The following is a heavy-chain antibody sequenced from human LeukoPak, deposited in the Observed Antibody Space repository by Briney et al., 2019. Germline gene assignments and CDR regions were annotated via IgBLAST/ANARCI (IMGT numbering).Heavy chain of an antibody. V-gene: IGHV1-69*13. Sequence: SVKVSCKASGYSFTTYAMNWVRQAPGQGLEWMGGIIPIFGTANYAQKFQGRVTITADESTSTAYMELSSLRSEDTAVYYCARDQGTTIFGVVTHFDYWFDPWGQGTLVTVSS. CDR2: IIPIFGTA. J-gene: IGHJ5*02. D-gene: IGHD3-3*01. CDR1: GYSFTTYA. CDR3: ARDQGTTIFGVVTHFDYWFDP.